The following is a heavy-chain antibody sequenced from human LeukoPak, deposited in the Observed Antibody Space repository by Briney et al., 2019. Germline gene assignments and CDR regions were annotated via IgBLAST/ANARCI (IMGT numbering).Heavy chain of an antibody. CDR3: ARAVVVPAAMGPDYYYYGMDV. J-gene: IGHJ6*02. D-gene: IGHD2-2*01. Sequence: PLASVKVSCKASGYTFTGYYMRWVRQAPGQGLEWMGWINPNSGGTNYAQKFQGWVTMTRDTSISTAYMELSRLRSDDTAVYYCARAVVVPAAMGPDYYYYGMDVWGQGTTVTVSS. CDR2: INPNSGGT. CDR1: GYTFTGYY. V-gene: IGHV1-2*04.